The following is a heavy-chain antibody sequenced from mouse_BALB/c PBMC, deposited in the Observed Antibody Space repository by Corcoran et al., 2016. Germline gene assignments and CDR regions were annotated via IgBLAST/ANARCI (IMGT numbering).Heavy chain of an antibody. J-gene: IGHJ2*01. Sequence: EVQLQQSGPELVKPGASVKMSCKASGYTFTSYVMHWVKQKHGQGLEWIGYINPYNDGTKYNETFKGKATLTSDKSSSTAYLELSSLTSEDSAGYYWADGYYLDYWGQGTTLTGSS. CDR2: INPYNDGT. CDR1: GYTFTSYV. D-gene: IGHD2-3*01. V-gene: IGHV1S136*01. CDR3: ADGYYLDY.